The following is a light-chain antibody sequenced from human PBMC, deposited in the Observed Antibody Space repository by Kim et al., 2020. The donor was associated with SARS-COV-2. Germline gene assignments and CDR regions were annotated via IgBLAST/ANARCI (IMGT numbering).Light chain of an antibody. CDR3: CSYAGSYTV. J-gene: IGLJ2*01. Sequence: PGRSVTISCTGTSKDVGGYNYVSWYQQHPGKAPKLMIYDVSNRPSGVPDRFSGSKSGNTASLTISGLQPEDEADYYCCSYAGSYTVFGGGTQLTVL. V-gene: IGLV2-11*03. CDR2: DVS. CDR1: SKDVGGYNY.